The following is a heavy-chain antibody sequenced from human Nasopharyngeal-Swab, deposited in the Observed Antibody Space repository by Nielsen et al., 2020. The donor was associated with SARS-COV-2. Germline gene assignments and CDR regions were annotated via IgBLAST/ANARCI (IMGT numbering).Heavy chain of an antibody. CDR3: VRLSIATAGVDY. V-gene: IGHV3-7*01. CDR2: INQDGSAK. Sequence: GGSLRLSCAASGFTLGNYWMSWVRQAPGKGLEWVANINQDGSAKYYLDSVEGRFTISRDNPKNSLYLQMNSLRAEDTAVFYCVRLSIATAGVDYWGQGTLVTVSS. J-gene: IGHJ4*02. D-gene: IGHD6-13*01. CDR1: GFTLGNYW.